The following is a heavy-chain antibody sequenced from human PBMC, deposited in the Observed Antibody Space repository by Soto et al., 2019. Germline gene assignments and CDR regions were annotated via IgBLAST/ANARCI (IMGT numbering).Heavy chain of an antibody. CDR1: GYSLSTSGVG. CDR2: IYWDDDK. V-gene: IGHV2-5*02. J-gene: IGHJ5*02. D-gene: IGHD3-10*01. CDR3: AHYYYYGSGSYYTAHL. Sequence: QITLKESGPTLVKPTQTLTLTCTFSGYSLSTSGVGVGWIRQPPGKALEWLALIYWDDDKRYSPSLKSRLTITKDTSKNQVVLTMTNMDPVDTATYYCAHYYYYGSGSYYTAHLWGQGTLVTVSS.